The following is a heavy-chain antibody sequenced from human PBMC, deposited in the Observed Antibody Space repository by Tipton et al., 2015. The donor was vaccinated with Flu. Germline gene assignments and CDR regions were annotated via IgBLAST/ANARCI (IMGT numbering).Heavy chain of an antibody. Sequence: QSGAEVKKAGATVKISCKVSGYTFTDYDIHWVRKAPGKGFEWLGLVDPANGETVYAEKFQGRVTVTADKGIDVAFMELSSLRVDDTAVYFCATDRGIVGARTGDSYDYWGQGTLVSVS. D-gene: IGHD1-26*01. CDR3: ATDRGIVGARTGDSYDY. CDR2: VDPANGET. J-gene: IGHJ4*01. V-gene: IGHV1-69-2*01. CDR1: GYTFTDYD.